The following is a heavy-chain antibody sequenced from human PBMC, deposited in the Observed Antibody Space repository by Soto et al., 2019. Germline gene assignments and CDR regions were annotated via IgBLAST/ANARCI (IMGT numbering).Heavy chain of an antibody. CDR2: INAGNGNT. Sequence: ASVKVSCKASGYTFTSYAMHWVRQAPGQRLEWMGWINAGNGNTKYSQKFQGRVTITADESTSTAYMELSSLRSEDTAVYYCAREQWLGVDYWGQGTLVTVSS. CDR3: AREQWLGVDY. D-gene: IGHD6-19*01. V-gene: IGHV1-3*01. CDR1: GYTFTSYA. J-gene: IGHJ4*02.